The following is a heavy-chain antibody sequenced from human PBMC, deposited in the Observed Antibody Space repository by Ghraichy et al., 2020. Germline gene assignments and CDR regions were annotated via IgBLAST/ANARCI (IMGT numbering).Heavy chain of an antibody. Sequence: GGSLRLSCVASGLTVNTNYMTWVRQAPGKGLEWVSVLYSGGTPYYPDSVKGRFTISRDTSKNTLSLQMNSLRGEDTAMYYCARVRGAFDIWGQGTMVTVSS. CDR3: ARVRGAFDI. J-gene: IGHJ3*02. CDR2: LYSGGTP. V-gene: IGHV3-53*01. CDR1: GLTVNTNY. D-gene: IGHD6-25*01.